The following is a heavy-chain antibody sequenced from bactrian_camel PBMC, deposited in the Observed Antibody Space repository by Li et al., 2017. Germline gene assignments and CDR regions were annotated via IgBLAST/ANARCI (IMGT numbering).Heavy chain of an antibody. CDR2: IRGIGST. Sequence: HVQLVESGGGSVQAGGSLRLSCEASVYVDSTHCMGWFRQGAGLKREGVATIRGIGSTSYADSVKGRFTISKDNAKTEVYLQMNSLKPEDTATYYCAAGQGVGWCLDVIRVGAEADFDYWGHGTQVTVS. V-gene: IGHV3S53*01. D-gene: IGHD5*01. J-gene: IGHJ6*01. CDR3: AAGQGVGWCLDVIRVGAEADFDY. CDR1: VYVDSTHC.